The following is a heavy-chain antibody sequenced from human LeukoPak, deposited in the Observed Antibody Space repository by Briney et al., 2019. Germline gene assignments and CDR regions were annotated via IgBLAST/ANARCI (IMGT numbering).Heavy chain of an antibody. V-gene: IGHV3-30-3*01. J-gene: IGHJ6*02. CDR1: GFTFSSYA. CDR2: ISYDGSNK. Sequence: GGSLRLSCAASGFTFSSYAMHWVRQAPGKGLEWVAVISYDGSNKYYADSVKGRFTISRDNSKNTLYLQMNSLRAEDTAVYYCARDRHPSGYCSSTSCYSGMDVWGQGTTATVSS. CDR3: ARDRHPSGYCSSTSCYSGMDV. D-gene: IGHD2-2*02.